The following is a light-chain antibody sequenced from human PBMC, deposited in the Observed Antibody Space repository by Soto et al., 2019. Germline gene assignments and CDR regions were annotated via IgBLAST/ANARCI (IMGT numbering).Light chain of an antibody. Sequence: DVVLTQSPLSLPVTLGQPASISCKSSQSLVYRDGNTYLNWFQQRPGQSPRRLIYKVSNRDSGVPARFSGSGLGTDFTLKISRVEAEDVGVYYCLQGGHWPATVGQGTKVEIK. V-gene: IGKV2-30*01. CDR3: LQGGHWPAT. CDR2: KVS. J-gene: IGKJ1*01. CDR1: QSLVYRDGNTY.